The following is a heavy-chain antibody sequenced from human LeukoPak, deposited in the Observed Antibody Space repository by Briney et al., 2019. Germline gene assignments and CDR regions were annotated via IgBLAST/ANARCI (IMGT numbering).Heavy chain of an antibody. D-gene: IGHD6-19*01. CDR2: ISNGGTT. J-gene: IGHJ4*02. CDR1: GFTFSSYA. CDR3: AKTEREGTGWYGKNDY. V-gene: IGHV3-23*01. Sequence: GGSLRLSCAASGFTFSSYAMRWVRQAPGKGLEWVSAISNGGTTYYADSVKGRFTISRDNSKNTVNLQANSLRAEDTALYYCAKTEREGTGWYGKNDYWGQGTLVTVSS.